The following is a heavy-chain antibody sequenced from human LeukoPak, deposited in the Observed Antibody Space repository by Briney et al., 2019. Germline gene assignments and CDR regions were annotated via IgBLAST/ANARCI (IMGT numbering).Heavy chain of an antibody. CDR2: IYSGGAT. J-gene: IGHJ5*02. CDR1: GLTVSNQF. D-gene: IGHD3-22*01. CDR3: AREGVNYYDSSGYYAVS. Sequence: GGSLRLSCAASGLTVSNQFMDWVRQAPGKGLEWVSTIYSGGATYYSDSVRGRFTISRDSSQNTLYLQMNSLRAEDTAVYYCAREGVNYYDSSGYYAVSWGRGTLVTVSS. V-gene: IGHV3-66*01.